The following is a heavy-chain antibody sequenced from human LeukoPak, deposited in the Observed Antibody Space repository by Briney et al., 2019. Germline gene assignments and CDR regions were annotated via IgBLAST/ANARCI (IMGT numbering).Heavy chain of an antibody. J-gene: IGHJ4*02. D-gene: IGHD6-19*01. CDR3: AREYPRVRYSSGWYRGHFDY. Sequence: TLSLTCTVSLGSICSGSYYTRWVRQPAGGGLEWLGRISTSGSTTNNPHLTSRVTISVDTSKTQFSLKLSSVTAADTAVYYCAREYPRVRYSSGWYRGHFDYWGQGTLVTVSS. CDR1: LGSICSGSYY. V-gene: IGHV4-61*02. CDR2: ISTSGST.